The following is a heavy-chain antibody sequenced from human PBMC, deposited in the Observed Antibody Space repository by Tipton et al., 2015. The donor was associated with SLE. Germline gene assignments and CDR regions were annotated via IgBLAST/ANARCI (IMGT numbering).Heavy chain of an antibody. CDR3: AKDRAAYCGGDCYSPFDY. V-gene: IGHV3-21*01. Sequence: SLRLSCAASGFTFSSYSMNWVRQAPGKGLEWVSSISSSSSYIYYADSVKGRFTISRDNANNSLYLQMNSLRAEDTAVYYCAKDRAAYCGGDCYSPFDYWGQGTLVTVSS. D-gene: IGHD2-21*02. CDR2: ISSSSSYI. CDR1: GFTFSSYS. J-gene: IGHJ4*02.